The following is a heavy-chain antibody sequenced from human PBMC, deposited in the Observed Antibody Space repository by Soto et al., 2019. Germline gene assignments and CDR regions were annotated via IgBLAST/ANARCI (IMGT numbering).Heavy chain of an antibody. CDR2: IYYSGST. CDR3: ARQVSNYDFWSGYYTDNGFEP. D-gene: IGHD3-3*01. J-gene: IGHJ5*02. V-gene: IGHV4-59*08. CDR1: GGSISSYY. Sequence: PSGTLSLTCTVSGGSISSYYLGWIRQPPGKGLEWIGYIYYSGSTNYNPSLKSRVTISVDTSKNQFSLKLSSVTAADTAVYYCARQVSNYDFWSGYYTDNGFEPWGQGTLVTVSS.